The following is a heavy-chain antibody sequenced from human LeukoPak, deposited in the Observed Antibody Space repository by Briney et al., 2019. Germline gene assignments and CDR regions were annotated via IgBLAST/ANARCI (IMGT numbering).Heavy chain of an antibody. Sequence: GGPLRLSCAASGFTFSSYWMSWVRQAPGKGLEWVANIKQDGSEKYYVDSVKGRFTISRDNAKNSLYLQMNSLRAEDTAVYYCARSKRYYDFWSGYSLYGMDVWGQGTTVTVSS. CDR3: ARSKRYYDFWSGYSLYGMDV. J-gene: IGHJ6*02. CDR1: GFTFSSYW. D-gene: IGHD3-3*01. V-gene: IGHV3-7*01. CDR2: IKQDGSEK.